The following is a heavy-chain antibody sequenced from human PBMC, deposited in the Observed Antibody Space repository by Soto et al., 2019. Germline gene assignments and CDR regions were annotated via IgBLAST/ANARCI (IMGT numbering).Heavy chain of an antibody. Sequence: EVQLLESGGGLVQPGGSLRLSCAASGFTFSSYAMSWVRQAPGKGLEWVSAISGSGGHTYYADSVKGRFTVSRDNSKNTLYLQMNSLRAEDTAVYYCAKTLRQSAYYYGMDVWGQGTTVTVSS. J-gene: IGHJ6*02. CDR2: ISGSGGHT. CDR1: GFTFSSYA. D-gene: IGHD3-16*01. CDR3: AKTLRQSAYYYGMDV. V-gene: IGHV3-23*01.